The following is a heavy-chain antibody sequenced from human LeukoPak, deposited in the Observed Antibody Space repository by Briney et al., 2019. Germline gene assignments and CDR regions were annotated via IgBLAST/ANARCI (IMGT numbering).Heavy chain of an antibody. CDR3: TTYGSGDAFDI. V-gene: IGHV3-15*01. Sequence: GGSLRLSCAASGFTFSNTWMSWVRQAPGKGLEWVDRIKSKTDGGTTDYAAPVKGRFTISRDDSKNTLYLQMNSLETEDTAVYYCTTYGSGDAFDIWGQGTVVTVSS. J-gene: IGHJ3*02. D-gene: IGHD6-19*01. CDR1: GFTFSNTW. CDR2: IKSKTDGGTT.